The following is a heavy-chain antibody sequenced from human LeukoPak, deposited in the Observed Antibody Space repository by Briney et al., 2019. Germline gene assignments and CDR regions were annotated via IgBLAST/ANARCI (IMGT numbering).Heavy chain of an antibody. Sequence: GESLQISCKGSGYSFTSYWIGWGRQLPGKGLEWMGIIYPGDSDTRYSPSFQDQVTISADKSISTAYLQWSSLMASDTAMYYCARHHNYYYYMDVWGKGTTVTVSS. CDR2: IYPGDSDT. V-gene: IGHV5-51*01. J-gene: IGHJ6*03. CDR1: GYSFTSYW. CDR3: ARHHNYYYYMDV.